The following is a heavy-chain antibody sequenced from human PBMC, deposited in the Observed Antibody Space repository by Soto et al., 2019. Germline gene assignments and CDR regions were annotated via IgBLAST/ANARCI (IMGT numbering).Heavy chain of an antibody. Sequence: SVKVSCKASGGTFSSYAISWVRQAPGQGLEWMGGIIPIFGTANYAQKLKGRVTITADESTSTAYMELSSLRSGDTAVYYCARGVDYDFSERVSGYYYYYGMDVWGQGTTVTVSS. CDR3: ARGVDYDFSERVSGYYYYYGMDV. CDR1: GGTFSSYA. D-gene: IGHD3-3*01. V-gene: IGHV1-69*13. CDR2: IIPIFGTA. J-gene: IGHJ6*02.